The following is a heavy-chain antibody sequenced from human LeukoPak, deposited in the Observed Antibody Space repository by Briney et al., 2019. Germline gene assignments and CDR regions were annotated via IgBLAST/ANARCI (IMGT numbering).Heavy chain of an antibody. CDR3: ARFLLDYGTFDY. Sequence: KPSETLSLNCTVSDGSVRSGSYYSSWIRQPPGKGLEWIGYIYYSGSTNYNPSLKSRVTISVDTSKNQFSLKLSSVTAADTAVYYCARFLLDYGTFDYWGQGTLVTVSS. J-gene: IGHJ4*02. CDR2: IYYSGST. D-gene: IGHD4-17*01. V-gene: IGHV4-61*01. CDR1: DGSVRSGSYY.